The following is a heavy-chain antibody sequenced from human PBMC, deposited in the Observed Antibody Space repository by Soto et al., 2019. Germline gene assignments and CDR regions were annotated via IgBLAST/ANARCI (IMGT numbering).Heavy chain of an antibody. J-gene: IGHJ6*02. V-gene: IGHV3-23*01. CDR2: ISGSGGST. CDR3: AKGEWTGTFYYYCGMDV. D-gene: IGHD1-7*01. Sequence: GFLRLSCAASGFTFSSYAMSWVRQAPGKGLEWVSAISGSGGSTYYADSVKGRFTISRDNSKNTLYLQMNSLRAEDTAVYYCAKGEWTGTFYYYCGMDVWGQGATVTVSS. CDR1: GFTFSSYA.